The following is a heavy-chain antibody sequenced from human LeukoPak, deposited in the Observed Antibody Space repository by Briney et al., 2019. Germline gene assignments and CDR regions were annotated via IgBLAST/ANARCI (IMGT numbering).Heavy chain of an antibody. V-gene: IGHV4-61*02. CDR2: IYTSGST. D-gene: IGHD3-3*01. J-gene: IGHJ3*02. CDR1: GGSISSGSYY. Sequence: PSETLSLTCTVSGGSISSGSYYWSWIRQPAGKGLEWIGRIYTSGSTNYNPSLKRRVTISVDTSKNQFSLKLSSVTAADTAVYYCARDRGYDFWSGSQDDAFDIWGQGTMVTVSS. CDR3: ARDRGYDFWSGSQDDAFDI.